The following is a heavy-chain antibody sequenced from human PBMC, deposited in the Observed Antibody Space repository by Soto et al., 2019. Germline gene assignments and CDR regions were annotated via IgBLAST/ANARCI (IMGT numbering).Heavy chain of an antibody. CDR2: IQQDGSEK. V-gene: IGHV3-7*02. Sequence: GGSLRLSCAASGFVFINFWMSWVLQVPGKGLQWVAIIQQDGSEKYYVDSVKGRFTISRDNTKNSLYLQMNSLRAEDTAVYYCAKVRRWEDYFDYWGQGTLVTVSS. J-gene: IGHJ4*02. CDR1: GFVFINFW. CDR3: AKVRRWEDYFDY. D-gene: IGHD1-26*01.